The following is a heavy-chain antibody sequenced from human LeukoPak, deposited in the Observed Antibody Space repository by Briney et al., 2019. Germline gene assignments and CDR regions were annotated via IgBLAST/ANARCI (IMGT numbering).Heavy chain of an antibody. Sequence: SETLSLTCTVSGGSISSYYWSWIRQPPGKGLEWIGSIYHSGSTYYNPSLKSRVTISVDTTKNQFSLKLSSVTAADTAVYYCARVSIYYDSSGYYYWGQGTLVTVSS. D-gene: IGHD3-22*01. CDR1: GGSISSYY. CDR3: ARVSIYYDSSGYYY. J-gene: IGHJ4*02. V-gene: IGHV4-59*08. CDR2: IYHSGST.